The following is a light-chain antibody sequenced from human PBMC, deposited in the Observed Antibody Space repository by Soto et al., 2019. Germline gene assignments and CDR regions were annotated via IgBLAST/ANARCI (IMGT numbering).Light chain of an antibody. Sequence: QSVLTQPPSASGTPGQRVTISCSGSSSNIGSNAVSWYQQLPGTAPKLLIYTKIERPSGVPDRFSGSKSGTSASLAISGLQSEDEADYYCAAWDDSLNGWVFGGGTKAHRP. CDR2: TKI. CDR3: AAWDDSLNGWV. V-gene: IGLV1-44*01. J-gene: IGLJ2*01. CDR1: SSNIGSNA.